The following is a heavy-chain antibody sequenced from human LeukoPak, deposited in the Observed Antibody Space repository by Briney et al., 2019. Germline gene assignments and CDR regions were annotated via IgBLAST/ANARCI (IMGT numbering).Heavy chain of an antibody. V-gene: IGHV3-66*01. CDR1: EFTVSNNY. CDR3: TRDVIYASEIYSYGDC. J-gene: IGHJ4*02. Sequence: PGGSLRLSCAASEFTVSNNYMIWVRQAPRKGLEWVSVLYRGGGTAYADCVQGRFSISRDNSKNTVYLQMTRLRPEDTAVYYCTRDVIYASEIYSYGDCWGQGTLVTVSS. CDR2: LYRGGGT. D-gene: IGHD3-10*01.